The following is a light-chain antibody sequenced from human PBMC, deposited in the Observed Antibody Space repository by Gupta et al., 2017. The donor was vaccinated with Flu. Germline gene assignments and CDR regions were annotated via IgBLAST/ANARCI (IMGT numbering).Light chain of an antibody. V-gene: IGKV1-39*01. Sequence: DIQMTQPPSSLSASVGDRVTITCRASQSISSYLNWYQQKPGKAPKLLIYAASSLQSGVPSRFSGSGSGTDFTLNISSLQPEDFATYYCQQRYSTPWTFGQGTQVEIK. J-gene: IGKJ1*01. CDR2: AAS. CDR3: QQRYSTPWT. CDR1: QSISSY.